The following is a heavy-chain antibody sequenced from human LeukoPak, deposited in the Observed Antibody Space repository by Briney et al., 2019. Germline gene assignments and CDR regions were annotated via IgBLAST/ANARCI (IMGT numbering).Heavy chain of an antibody. Sequence: ASVKVSCKASGYTFTSYGISWVRQAPGQGLEWMGWISAYNGNTNYAQKLLGRVTMTTDTSTSTAYMELRSLRSDDTAVYYCARDQGSGYSYGYGDYWGQGTLVTVSS. J-gene: IGHJ4*02. CDR1: GYTFTSYG. CDR3: ARDQGSGYSYGYGDY. CDR2: ISAYNGNT. V-gene: IGHV1-18*01. D-gene: IGHD5-18*01.